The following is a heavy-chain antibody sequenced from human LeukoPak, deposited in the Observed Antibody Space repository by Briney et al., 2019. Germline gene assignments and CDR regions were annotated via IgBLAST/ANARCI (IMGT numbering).Heavy chain of an antibody. Sequence: SETLSLTCAVYGGSFSGYYWSWIRQPPGKGLEWIGEINHSGSTNYNPSLKSRVTISVDTSRNQFSLKLSSVTAADTAVYYCARGSLDYWGQGTLVTVSS. CDR3: ARGSLDY. CDR2: INHSGST. D-gene: IGHD3-16*01. J-gene: IGHJ4*02. V-gene: IGHV4-34*01. CDR1: GGSFSGYY.